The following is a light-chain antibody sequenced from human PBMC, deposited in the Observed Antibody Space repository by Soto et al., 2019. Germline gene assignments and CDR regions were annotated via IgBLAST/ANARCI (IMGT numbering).Light chain of an antibody. Sequence: EIVMTQSPAILSVSPGERATLSCRASQSVSSKLAWYQQKPGQAPRLLIYGASTRATGIPARFSGSGSGTEFSLTIGSLQSEDSAVYYCQQYNSWPPITFGQGTRLEIK. CDR3: QQYNSWPPIT. J-gene: IGKJ5*01. CDR1: QSVSSK. V-gene: IGKV3-15*01. CDR2: GAS.